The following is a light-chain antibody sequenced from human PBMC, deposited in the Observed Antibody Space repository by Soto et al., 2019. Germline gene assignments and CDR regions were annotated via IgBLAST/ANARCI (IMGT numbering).Light chain of an antibody. CDR2: DVT. J-gene: IGLJ3*02. Sequence: QSALTQPASVSGSPGQSITISCTGTSSDVGGYHYVSWYQQHPGKAPKLMIYDVTNRPSGVSNRFSGSKSGNTASLTISGLQAEDEADYYCSSYTSSTLRVFGGGTKVTVL. CDR3: SSYTSSTLRV. CDR1: SSDVGGYHY. V-gene: IGLV2-14*03.